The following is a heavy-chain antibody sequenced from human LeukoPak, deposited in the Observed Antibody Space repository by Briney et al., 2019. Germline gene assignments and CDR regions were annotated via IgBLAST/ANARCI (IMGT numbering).Heavy chain of an antibody. D-gene: IGHD5-24*01. V-gene: IGHV3-74*01. J-gene: IGHJ4*02. Sequence: PGGSLRLSCAASGFTFRSHWMHWVRQAPGKGLVWVSRIKGDESYTNHADSVKGRFTISRDNAKNTLYLQMTSLRAEDTAIYYGVRDGDVYNFDHWGQGTLVTVSS. CDR3: VRDGDVYNFDH. CDR2: IKGDESYT. CDR1: GFTFRSHW.